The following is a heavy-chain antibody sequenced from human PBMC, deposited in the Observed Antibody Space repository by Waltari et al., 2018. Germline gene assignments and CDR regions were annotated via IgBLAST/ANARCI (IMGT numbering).Heavy chain of an antibody. CDR3: ARGSTVTTGFDP. J-gene: IGHJ5*02. CDR1: GGSISNGGYY. D-gene: IGHD4-17*01. V-gene: IGHV4-31*03. CDR2: IYYSGST. Sequence: QVQLQESGPGLVKPSQTLSLTCTVSGGSISNGGYYWSWIRQHPGKGLEWIGYIYYSGSTYYNPSLKSRVTISVDTSKNQFSLKLSSVTAADTAVYYCARGSTVTTGFDPWGQGTLVTISS.